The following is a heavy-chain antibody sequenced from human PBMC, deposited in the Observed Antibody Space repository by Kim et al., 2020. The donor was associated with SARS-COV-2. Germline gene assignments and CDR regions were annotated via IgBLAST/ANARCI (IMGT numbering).Heavy chain of an antibody. CDR3: ARGYSSSWYWAFDI. D-gene: IGHD6-13*01. Sequence: YTGSVKGRFTNSRENAKNSLYLQMNSLRAGDTAVYYCARGYSSSWYWAFDIWGQGTMVTVSS. V-gene: IGHV3-13*01. J-gene: IGHJ3*02.